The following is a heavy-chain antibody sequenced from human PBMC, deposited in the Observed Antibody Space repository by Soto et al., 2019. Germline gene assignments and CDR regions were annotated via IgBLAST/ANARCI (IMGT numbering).Heavy chain of an antibody. CDR1: GYTFTCCY. D-gene: IGHD6-13*01. CDR3: ARYTSSSWHGIAAYYYYCGMEV. CDR2: ITLYNGNT. Sequence: SVKVSCKASGYTFTCCYLHWVQQAPGQGLERMRWITLYNGNTNYAKKFQGRVTITRDMSLRTAYIELSSLRSEDSAVYYWARYTSSSWHGIAAYYYYCGMEVWGQGTTVSVSS. J-gene: IGHJ6*01. V-gene: IGHV1-45*02.